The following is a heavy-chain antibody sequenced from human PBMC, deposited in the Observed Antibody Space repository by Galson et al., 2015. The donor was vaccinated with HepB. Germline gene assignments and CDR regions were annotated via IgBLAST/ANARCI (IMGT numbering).Heavy chain of an antibody. J-gene: IGHJ4*02. Sequence: SLRLSCAASGFTFNNYWINWVRQAPGKGLEWVANINQDGNIVKYVDSVKGRFTISRDNTKNSLYLQMNSLRAEDTAVYYCAKDIDWYTFDYWGQGTLVTVSS. V-gene: IGHV3-7*01. D-gene: IGHD1-1*01. CDR3: AKDIDWYTFDY. CDR2: INQDGNIV. CDR1: GFTFNNYW.